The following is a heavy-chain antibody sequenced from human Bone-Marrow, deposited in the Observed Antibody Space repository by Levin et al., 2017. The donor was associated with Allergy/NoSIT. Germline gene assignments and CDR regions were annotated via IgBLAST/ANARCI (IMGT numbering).Heavy chain of an antibody. Sequence: SETLSLTCTVSGGSISSYYWSWIRQPAGKGLEWIGRIYTSGSTNYNPSLKSRVTMSVDTSKNQFSLKLSSVTAADTAVYYCARDYDFWSGYMSFDYWGQGTLVTVSS. CDR2: IYTSGST. CDR3: ARDYDFWSGYMSFDY. CDR1: GGSISSYY. J-gene: IGHJ4*02. V-gene: IGHV4-4*07. D-gene: IGHD3-3*01.